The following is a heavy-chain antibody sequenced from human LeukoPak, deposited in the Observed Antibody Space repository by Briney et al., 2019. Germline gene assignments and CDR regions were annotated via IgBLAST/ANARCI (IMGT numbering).Heavy chain of an antibody. D-gene: IGHD4-17*01. CDR3: ARLTTVTTPFDY. V-gene: IGHV4-39*01. Sequence: SETLSLTCTVSGGSISPYYWGWIRQPPGKGLEWIGSIYYSGSTYYNPSLKSRVTISVDTSKNQFSLKLRSVTAADTAVYYCARLTTVTTPFDYWGQGTLVTVSS. J-gene: IGHJ4*02. CDR1: GGSISPYY. CDR2: IYYSGST.